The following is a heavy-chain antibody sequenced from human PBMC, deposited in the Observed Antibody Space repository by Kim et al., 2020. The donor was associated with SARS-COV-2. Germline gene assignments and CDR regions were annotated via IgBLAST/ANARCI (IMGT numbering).Heavy chain of an antibody. V-gene: IGHV5-51*01. D-gene: IGHD2-2*01. CDR3: ARGRSSPRFDP. J-gene: IGHJ5*02. Sequence: TRYSPSFQGQVTISADKSISTAYLQWSSLKASDTAMYYCARGRSSPRFDPWGQGTLVTVSS. CDR2: T.